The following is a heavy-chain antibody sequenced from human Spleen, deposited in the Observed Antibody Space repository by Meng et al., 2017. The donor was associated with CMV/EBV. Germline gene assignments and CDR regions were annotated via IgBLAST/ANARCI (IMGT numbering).Heavy chain of an antibody. CDR1: TFSSHA. Sequence: TFSSHAISWVRQAPGQGLEWMGGIIPIFGRIKYAQNFQGRVTINTDESTNTAYMELSSLGFEDTAVYYCATRRTDSTGYYYFGMDVWGQGTTVTVSS. V-gene: IGHV1-69*05. CDR3: ATRRTDSTGYYYFGMDV. D-gene: IGHD1-14*01. J-gene: IGHJ6*02. CDR2: IIPIFGRI.